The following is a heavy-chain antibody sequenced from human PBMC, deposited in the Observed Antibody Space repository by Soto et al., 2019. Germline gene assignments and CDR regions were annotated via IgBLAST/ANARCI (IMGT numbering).Heavy chain of an antibody. J-gene: IGHJ4*02. CDR1: GGTFSSHA. CDR2: IIPIFGTA. CDR3: ARPDPTVTTPAFEY. V-gene: IGHV1-69*13. Sequence: SVKVSCKASGGTFSSHAISWVRQAPGQGLEWMGGIIPIFGTANYAQKFQGRVTITADESTSTAYMELSSLRSEDTAVYYCARPDPTVTTPAFEYWGQGTLVTVSS. D-gene: IGHD4-17*01.